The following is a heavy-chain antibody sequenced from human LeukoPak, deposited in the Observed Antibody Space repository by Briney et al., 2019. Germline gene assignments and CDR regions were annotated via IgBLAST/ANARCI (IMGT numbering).Heavy chain of an antibody. CDR1: GFTFNSYN. CDR3: ASFRTGYSYYFDY. CDR2: ISPSGRSI. D-gene: IGHD3/OR15-3a*01. J-gene: IGHJ4*02. V-gene: IGHV3-21*01. Sequence: GGSLRLSCAASGFTFNSYNMNWVRQTPGRGLEWVSSISPSGRSISYADSVKGRFTISRDNAKNSLYLQMSSLRAEDTAVYYCASFRTGYSYYFDYWGQGILVTVSS.